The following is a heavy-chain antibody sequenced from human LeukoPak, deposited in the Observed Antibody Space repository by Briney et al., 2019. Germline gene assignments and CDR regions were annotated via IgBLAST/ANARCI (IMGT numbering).Heavy chain of an antibody. D-gene: IGHD5-18*01. CDR1: GYSFTSYW. J-gene: IGHJ1*01. CDR2: IYPGDSDT. CDR3: ARSGYSYANWYFQH. V-gene: IGHV5-51*01. Sequence: GESLQISCRGSGYSFTSYWIGWVRQMPGKGLEWTGIIYPGDSDTRYSPSFQGQVTISADKSISTAYLQWNSLKASDTAMYYCARSGYSYANWYFQHWGQGTLVTVSS.